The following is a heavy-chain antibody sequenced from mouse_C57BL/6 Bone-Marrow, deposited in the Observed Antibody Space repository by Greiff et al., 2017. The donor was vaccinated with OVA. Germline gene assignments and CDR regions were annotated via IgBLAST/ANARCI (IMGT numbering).Heavy chain of an antibody. CDR3: VRHVFYAMDY. CDR2: IRRKSNTYAT. Sequence: EVKLVESGGGLVQPPGSLQLSCAASGFSFHPYAMNWVRQAPGKGLEWVARIRRKSNTYATSYVASVYVRFSISRDDSERMLYRQMYNLKTDDTSMNYVVRHVFYAMDYCVQVTSVIVSS. V-gene: IGHV10-1*01. J-gene: IGHJ4*01. CDR1: GFSFHPYA.